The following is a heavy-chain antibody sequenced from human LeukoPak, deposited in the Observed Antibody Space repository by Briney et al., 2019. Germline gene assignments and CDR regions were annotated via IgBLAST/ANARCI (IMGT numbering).Heavy chain of an antibody. V-gene: IGHV4-38-2*02. CDR1: GYSINSGYY. CDR2: IYHSGST. J-gene: IGHJ4*02. D-gene: IGHD3-22*01. CDR3: ARGDSSMPGIFDY. Sequence: KPSETLSLTCTVSGYSINSGYYWGWIRQPPGKGLEWIGSIYHSGSTYYNPSLKSRVTISVDTSKNQFSLKLSSVTAADTAVYYCARGDSSMPGIFDYWGQGTLVTVSS.